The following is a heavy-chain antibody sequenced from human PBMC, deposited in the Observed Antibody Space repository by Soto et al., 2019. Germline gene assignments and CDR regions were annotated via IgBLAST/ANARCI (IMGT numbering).Heavy chain of an antibody. Sequence: GGSLRLSCAASGFTFSSYSMRWVRQAPGKGLVWVSRINSDGGSTSYADSVKGRFTISRDNSKNTLYLQMNSLRAEDTAVEYCAREGGYDSQYDYDGIDVWGQGTTVTVSS. V-gene: IGHV3-74*01. J-gene: IGHJ6*02. D-gene: IGHD5-12*01. CDR2: INSDGGST. CDR3: AREGGYDSQYDYDGIDV. CDR1: GFTFSSYS.